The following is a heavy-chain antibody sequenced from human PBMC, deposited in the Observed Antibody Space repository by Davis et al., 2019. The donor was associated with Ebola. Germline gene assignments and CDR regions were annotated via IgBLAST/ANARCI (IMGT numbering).Heavy chain of an antibody. J-gene: IGHJ4*02. D-gene: IGHD6-19*01. CDR1: GYTFPDYY. CDR2: INPNSGGT. V-gene: IGHV1-2*06. Sequence: ASVTVSCKASGYTFPDYYMHWVRQAPGQGLEWMGRINPNSGGTNYAQKFQGRVTMTRDTSISTAYMELSRLRSDDTAVYYCASFLTYSSGTDYWGQGTLVTVSS. CDR3: ASFLTYSSGTDY.